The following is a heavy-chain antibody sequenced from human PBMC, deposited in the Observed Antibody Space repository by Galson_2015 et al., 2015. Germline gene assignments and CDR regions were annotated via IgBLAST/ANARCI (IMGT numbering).Heavy chain of an antibody. Sequence: SLRLSCAASGFTSSSYAMHWVRQAPGKGLEWVAVISYDGSNKYYADSVKGRFTISRDNSKNTLDLQMNSLRAEDTAVYYCARDISQWELPTYHFDYWGQGTLVTVSS. D-gene: IGHD1-26*01. J-gene: IGHJ4*02. CDR1: GFTSSSYA. CDR3: ARDISQWELPTYHFDY. CDR2: ISYDGSNK. V-gene: IGHV3-30-3*01.